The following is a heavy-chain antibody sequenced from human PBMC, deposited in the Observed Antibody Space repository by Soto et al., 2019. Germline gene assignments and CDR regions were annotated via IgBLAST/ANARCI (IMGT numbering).Heavy chain of an antibody. CDR3: ARDFTDSSGPTLGMGV. CDR2: IYYSGST. J-gene: IGHJ6*02. CDR1: GGSISSSSYY. V-gene: IGHV4-39*07. Sequence: SETLSLTCTVSGGSISSSSYYWGWIRQPPGKGLEWIGSIYYSGSTYYNPSLKSRVTISVDTSQNQFSLKLTSVTAADTAVYYCARDFTDSSGPTLGMGVWGQGTTVTVSS. D-gene: IGHD6-19*01.